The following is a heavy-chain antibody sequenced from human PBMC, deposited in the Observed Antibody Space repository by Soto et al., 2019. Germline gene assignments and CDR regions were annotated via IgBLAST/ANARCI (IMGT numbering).Heavy chain of an antibody. J-gene: IGHJ5*02. V-gene: IGHV1-3*01. D-gene: IGHD5-12*01. CDR3: ARAISGYVT. CDR1: GITFTTYA. CDR2: INAGNGNT. Sequence: QVQLVQSGTEVKKPGASVKVSCKASGITFTTYAIHWVRQAPGQGLEWMGWINAGNGNTRYSQKFQGRVTLTRDTSASTVYMALSSLTSEDAAISYCARAISGYVTWGQGTLVTVSS.